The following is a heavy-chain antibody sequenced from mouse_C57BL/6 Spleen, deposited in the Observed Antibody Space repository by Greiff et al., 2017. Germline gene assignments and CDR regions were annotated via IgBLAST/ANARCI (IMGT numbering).Heavy chain of an antibody. CDR3: ASYYCSSTSWFAY. V-gene: IGHV1-80*01. CDR1: GYAFSSYW. D-gene: IGHD1-1*01. CDR2: IYPGDGDT. Sequence: QVQLQQSGAELVKPGASVKISCKASGYAFSSYWMNWVKQRPGKGLEWIGQIYPGDGDTNYNGKFKGKATLTADKSSSTAYMQLSSLTSEDSAVYFCASYYCSSTSWFAYWGQGTLVTVSA. J-gene: IGHJ3*01.